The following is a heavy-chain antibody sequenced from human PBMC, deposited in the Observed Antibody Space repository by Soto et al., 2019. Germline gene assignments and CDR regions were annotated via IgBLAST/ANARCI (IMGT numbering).Heavy chain of an antibody. CDR2: INHSGST. D-gene: IGHD3-10*01. J-gene: IGHJ6*02. V-gene: IGHV4-34*01. CDR3: ARGLSSYYYGSGSYGGGYYYYGMDV. Sequence: SEALSLTCAVYGGSFSGYYWIWIRQPPGKGLEWIGEINHSGSTNYNPSLKSRVPISVDTSKNQFSLKLSPVAAADTAVYYCARGLSSYYYGSGSYGGGYYYYGMDVWGQGTTVTVSS. CDR1: GGSFSGYY.